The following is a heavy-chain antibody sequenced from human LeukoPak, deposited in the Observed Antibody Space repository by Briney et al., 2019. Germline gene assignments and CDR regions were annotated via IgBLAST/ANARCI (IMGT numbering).Heavy chain of an antibody. V-gene: IGHV1-2*02. J-gene: IGHJ4*02. D-gene: IGHD3-22*01. CDR1: GYTFTDYY. Sequence: ASVTVSFTASGYTFTDYYMHWVRQAPGQGLEWMGWINPNSGGTNYAQKFQGRVTMTRDTSISTAYMELSRLRSDDTAVYYCARGFPPRRFYDSSGYYSYYFDYWGQGTLVTVSS. CDR2: INPNSGGT. CDR3: ARGFPPRRFYDSSGYYSYYFDY.